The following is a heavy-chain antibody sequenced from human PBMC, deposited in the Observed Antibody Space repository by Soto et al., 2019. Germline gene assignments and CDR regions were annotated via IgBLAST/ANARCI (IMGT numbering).Heavy chain of an antibody. CDR2: IYSGGST. J-gene: IGHJ4*02. CDR1: GFTVSSNY. V-gene: IGHV3-53*04. D-gene: IGHD3-9*01. CDR3: ARDFEDILTGYYISY. Sequence: GGSLRLSCAASGFTVSSNYMSWVRQAPGKGLEWVSVIYSGGSTYYADSVKGRFTISRHNSKNTLYLQMNSLRAEDTAVYYCARDFEDILTGYYISYWGQGTLVTVSS.